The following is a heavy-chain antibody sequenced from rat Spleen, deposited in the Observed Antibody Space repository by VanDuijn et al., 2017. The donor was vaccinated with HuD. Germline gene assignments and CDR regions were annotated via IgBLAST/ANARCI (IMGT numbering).Heavy chain of an antibody. CDR3: AREAGIPFHYFDY. V-gene: IGHV5-25*01. J-gene: IGHJ2*01. CDR2: ISTAGSNT. Sequence: EVQLVESGGGLVQPGRSLKLSCAASGFTFSDYNMAWVRQAPTKGLEWVAYISTAGSNTYYRDSVKGRFTISRDNAKSTLYLQMDSLRSEDTATYYCAREAGIPFHYFDYWGQGVMVTVSS. CDR1: GFTFSDYN. D-gene: IGHD1-4*01.